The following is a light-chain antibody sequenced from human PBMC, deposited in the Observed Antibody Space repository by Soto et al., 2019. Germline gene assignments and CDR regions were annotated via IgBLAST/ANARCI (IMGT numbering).Light chain of an antibody. CDR2: GSS. V-gene: IGKV3-20*01. J-gene: IGKJ2*01. CDR3: QQYGSSPPYT. CDR1: QSVSSIY. Sequence: EIVLTQSPGTLSFSPGEIVTLSCRASQSVSSIYLAWYQQKPGQAPRLLIYGSSSRATVIPDRFSGSGSGTDFTLTISRLEPEDFAVYYCQQYGSSPPYTFGQGTKLEIK.